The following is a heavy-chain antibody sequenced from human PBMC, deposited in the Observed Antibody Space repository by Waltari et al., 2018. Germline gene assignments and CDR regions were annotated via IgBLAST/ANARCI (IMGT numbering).Heavy chain of an antibody. D-gene: IGHD5-12*01. CDR1: GFTFSSYS. Sequence: EVQLVESGGGLVKPGGSLRLSCAASGFTFSSYSMNWVRQAPGKGLEWVSSISNISSYIYYADSVKGRFTISRDNAKNSLYLQMNSLRAEDTAVYYCARGGGGYDRFDYWGQGTLVTVSS. V-gene: IGHV3-21*01. J-gene: IGHJ4*02. CDR2: ISNISSYI. CDR3: ARGGGGYDRFDY.